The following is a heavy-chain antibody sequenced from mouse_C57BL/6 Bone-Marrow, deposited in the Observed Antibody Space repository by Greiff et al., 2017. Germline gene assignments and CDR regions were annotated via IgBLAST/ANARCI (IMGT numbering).Heavy chain of an antibody. CDR1: GYTFTSYG. J-gene: IGHJ4*01. V-gene: IGHV1-81*01. CDR3: ARRDYDGGGAMDY. CDR2: IYPRSGNT. D-gene: IGHD2-4*01. Sequence: QVQLQQSGAELARPGASVKLSCKASGYTFTSYGISWVKQSTGQGLEWIGEIYPRSGNTYYNEKFKGKATLTADKSSSTAYMELRSLTSEDSAVYFCARRDYDGGGAMDYWGQGTSVTVAS.